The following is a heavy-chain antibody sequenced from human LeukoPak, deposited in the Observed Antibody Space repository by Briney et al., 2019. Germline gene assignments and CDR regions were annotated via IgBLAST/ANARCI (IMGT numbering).Heavy chain of an antibody. V-gene: IGHV4-39*01. J-gene: IGHJ3*02. CDR2: IYYSGST. D-gene: IGHD4-17*01. Sequence: SETLSLTCTVSGGSISSSSYYWGWIRQPPGKGLEWIGSIYYSGSTYYNPSLKSRVTISVDTSKNQFSLKLSSVTAADTAVYSCGKRRRGGKGDYAFDAFDIWGQGTMVTVSS. CDR1: GGSISSSSYY. CDR3: GKRRRGGKGDYAFDAFDI.